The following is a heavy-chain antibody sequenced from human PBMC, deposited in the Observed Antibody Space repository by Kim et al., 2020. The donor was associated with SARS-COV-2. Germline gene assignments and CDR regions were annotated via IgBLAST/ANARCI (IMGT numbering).Heavy chain of an antibody. CDR3: AKDAHIVVVPAGRSYYFDY. D-gene: IGHD2-2*01. V-gene: IGHV3-23*01. J-gene: IGHJ4*02. Sequence: GRFTISRDNSKNTLYLQMNSLRAEDTAVYYCAKDAHIVVVPAGRSYYFDYWGQGTLVTVSS.